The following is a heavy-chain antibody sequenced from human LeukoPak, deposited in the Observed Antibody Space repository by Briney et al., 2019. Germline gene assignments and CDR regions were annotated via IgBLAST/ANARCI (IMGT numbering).Heavy chain of an antibody. D-gene: IGHD3-16*01. V-gene: IGHV3-23*01. CDR2: ISGSGGST. CDR1: GFTFSSYA. Sequence: GGSLRLSCAASGFTFSSYAMSWVRQAPGKGLELVSAISGSGGSTYYADSVKGRFTISRDNSKNTLYLQMNSLRAEDTAVYYCATACWGGLLAYYYGMDVWGQGTTVTVSS. CDR3: ATACWGGLLAYYYGMDV. J-gene: IGHJ6*02.